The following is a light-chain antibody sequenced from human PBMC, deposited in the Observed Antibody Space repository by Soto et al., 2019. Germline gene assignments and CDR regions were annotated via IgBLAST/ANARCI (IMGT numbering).Light chain of an antibody. J-gene: IGKJ5*01. CDR2: AAS. CDR3: QQSYSVPIT. V-gene: IGKV1-12*01. CDR1: QGISSW. Sequence: DIQMTQSPSSVPASVGDRFTIACRPSQGISSWLAWYQQKPGKAPKILIYAASSLQSGVPSRFSGSGSGTDFTLIINSLQPEDFATYYCQQSYSVPITFGQGTRLEI.